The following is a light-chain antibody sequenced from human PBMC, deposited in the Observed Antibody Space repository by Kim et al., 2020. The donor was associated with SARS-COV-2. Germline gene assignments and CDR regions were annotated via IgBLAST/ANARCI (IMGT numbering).Light chain of an antibody. CDR2: DAS. J-gene: IGKJ2*01. CDR3: QNYNSAVYT. V-gene: IGKV1-27*01. Sequence: DIQMTQSPSSLSASVRDRVTITCRASRDISNFLAWYQQKPGKVPKLLIYDASTLQSGVPSRFSGSGSGTDFTLTISSLQPEDVATYYCQNYNSAVYTFGQGTKLEI. CDR1: RDISNF.